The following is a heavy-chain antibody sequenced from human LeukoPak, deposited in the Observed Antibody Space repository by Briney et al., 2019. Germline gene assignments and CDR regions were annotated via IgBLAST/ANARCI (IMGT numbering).Heavy chain of an antibody. CDR2: IYHSGST. J-gene: IGHJ6*03. CDR3: ARGKVARQDYYYYYMDV. Sequence: PSGTLSLTCAVSGGSISSSNWWSWVRQPPGKGLEWIGEIYHSGSTNYNPSLKSRVTISVDTSKNQFSLKLSSVTAADTAVYYCARGKVARQDYYYYYMDVWGKGTTVTVSS. V-gene: IGHV4-4*02. D-gene: IGHD2-15*01. CDR1: GGSISSSNW.